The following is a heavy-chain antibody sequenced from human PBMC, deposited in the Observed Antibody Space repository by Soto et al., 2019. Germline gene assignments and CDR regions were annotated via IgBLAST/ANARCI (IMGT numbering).Heavy chain of an antibody. D-gene: IGHD2-21*01. CDR2: ISGGASDK. V-gene: IGHV3-7*01. J-gene: IGHJ4*02. CDR3: GIEDWHRFDS. Sequence: EVQLVESGGRLVQPGGSLRLSCAASGFMFSAYWMSWVRQDPGKGLEWVATISGGASDKFYVDSVKGRFTISRDDSKNTLYLQMNSLRDEDTAVYYCGIEDWHRFDSWGQGTLVTVSS. CDR1: GFMFSAYW.